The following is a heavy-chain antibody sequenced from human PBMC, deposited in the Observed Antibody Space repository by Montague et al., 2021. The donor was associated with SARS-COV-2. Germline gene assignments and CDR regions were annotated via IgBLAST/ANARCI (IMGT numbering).Heavy chain of an antibody. J-gene: IGHJ3*02. D-gene: IGHD1-26*01. Sequence: PALVKPTQTLTLTCTFSGLSLSTSGVGVGWIRQPPGKALEWLALIYWDDKRYSPSLKSRLTITKDTSKNQVVLTMTNMDPVDTATYYCAHRRGLLLSDAFDIWGQGTMVTVSS. CDR3: AHRRGLLLSDAFDI. V-gene: IGHV2-5*01. CDR1: GLSLSTSGVG. CDR2: IYWDDK.